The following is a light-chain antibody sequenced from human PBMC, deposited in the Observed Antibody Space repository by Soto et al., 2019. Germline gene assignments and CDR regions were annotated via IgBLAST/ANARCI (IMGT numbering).Light chain of an antibody. J-gene: IGLJ3*02. Sequence: QSALTQPASVSGSPGQSITISCSGTSSDVGAYNYVSWYQQHPGKVPKLIIYEVSIRPSGVSDRFSGSKSANTASLTISGIRAEDEADYYCSSYTRNRPLWLFGGGTKLTVL. CDR2: EVS. CDR3: SSYTRNRPLWL. V-gene: IGLV2-14*03. CDR1: SSDVGAYNY.